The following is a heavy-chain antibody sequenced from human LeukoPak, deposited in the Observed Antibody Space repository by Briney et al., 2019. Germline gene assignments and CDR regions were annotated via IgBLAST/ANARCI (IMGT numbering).Heavy chain of an antibody. CDR2: ISSSSSNI. D-gene: IGHD7-27*01. CDR3: ARDPPGAHFDF. Sequence: GGSLRLSCTASGFTFSSYSMNWVRQAPGKGLEWVSYISSSSSNIFYADSFKGRFTISRDNAQNSLYLQMNSLRVEDTAVYYCARDPPGAHFDFWGQGTLVTVSS. J-gene: IGHJ4*02. V-gene: IGHV3-21*01. CDR1: GFTFSSYS.